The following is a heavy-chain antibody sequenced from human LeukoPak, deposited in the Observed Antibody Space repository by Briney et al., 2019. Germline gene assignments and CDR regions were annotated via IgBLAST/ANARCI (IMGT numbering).Heavy chain of an antibody. CDR2: ISYDGSNK. D-gene: IGHD3-22*01. CDR1: GFTFSSYA. V-gene: IGHV3-30-3*01. J-gene: IGHJ4*02. CDR3: ASSCRHYYDSSGYYCPLDY. Sequence: GGSLRLSCAASGFTFSSYAMHWVRQAPGKGLEWVAVISYDGSNKYYADSVKGRFTISRDNSKNTLYLQMNSLRAEDTAVYYCASSCRHYYDSSGYYCPLDYWGQGTLVTVSS.